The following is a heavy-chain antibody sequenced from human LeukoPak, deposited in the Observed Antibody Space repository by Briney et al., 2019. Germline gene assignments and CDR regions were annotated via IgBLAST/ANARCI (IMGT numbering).Heavy chain of an antibody. CDR2: IYTSGST. CDR3: ARGPTITRYNWVFDY. Sequence: SETLSLTCTVSGGSISSDSYYWSWIRQPAGKGLEWIGRIYTSGSTNYNPSLKSRVTISVDTSKNQFSLKLSSVTAADTAVYYCARGPTITRYNWVFDYWGQGTLVTVSS. CDR1: GGSISSDSYY. V-gene: IGHV4-61*02. J-gene: IGHJ4*02. D-gene: IGHD1-20*01.